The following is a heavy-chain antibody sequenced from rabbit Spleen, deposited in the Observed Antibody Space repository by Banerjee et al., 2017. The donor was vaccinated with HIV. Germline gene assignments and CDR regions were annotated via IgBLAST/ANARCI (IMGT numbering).Heavy chain of an antibody. CDR2: MNSGSGSA. CDR3: GRWGGSGSDSRL. D-gene: IGHD1-1*01. J-gene: IGHJ4*01. CDR1: GIDFSGYY. V-gene: IGHV1S40*01. Sequence: QSLEESGGDLVKPGASLTLTCTASGIDFSGYYMCWVRQAPGKGLEWIGCMNSGSGSAYYASWAKGRFTISKASSTTVTLQMTSLTAADTATYFCGRWGGSGSDSRLWGPGTLVTVS.